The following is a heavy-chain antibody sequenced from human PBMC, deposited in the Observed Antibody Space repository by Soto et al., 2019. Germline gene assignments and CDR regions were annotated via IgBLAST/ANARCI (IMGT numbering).Heavy chain of an antibody. CDR3: GREGVAKTGEIVY. D-gene: IGHD7-27*01. J-gene: IGHJ4*02. Sequence: QVQLVQSGADVKKPGASVKVSCKASGYTFTSYPLHWVRQAPGQGLEWMGIIQPSGGNTVYAQKLQGRVSMTADTSTSAFYMEMSSMRSEDTAVYFCGREGVAKTGEIVYWGQGALVTVSS. V-gene: IGHV1-46*01. CDR1: GYTFTSYP. CDR2: IQPSGGNT.